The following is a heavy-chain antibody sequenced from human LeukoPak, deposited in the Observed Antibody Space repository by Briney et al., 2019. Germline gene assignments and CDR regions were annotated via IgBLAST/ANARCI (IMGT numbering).Heavy chain of an antibody. CDR2: INPNSGGT. J-gene: IGHJ4*02. CDR3: ARDGSWD. Sequence: ASVKVSCKASGYTFTDYYMHWVRQAPGQGLEWMGWINPNSGGTNYAQKFQGRVTITRNTSISTAYMELSSLRSEDTAVYYCARDGSWDWGQGTLVTVSS. CDR1: GYTFTDYY. D-gene: IGHD3-10*01. V-gene: IGHV1-2*02.